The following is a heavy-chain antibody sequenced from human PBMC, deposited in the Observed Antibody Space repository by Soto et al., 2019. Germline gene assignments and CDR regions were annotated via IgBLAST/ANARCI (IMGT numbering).Heavy chain of an antibody. V-gene: IGHV1-69*12. CDR1: GGTFSSYA. CDR3: AGPPELTRIYYYYGMDV. CDR2: IIPIFGTA. J-gene: IGHJ6*02. Sequence: QVQLVQSGAEVKKPGSSVKVSCKASGGTFSSYAISWVRQAPGQGLEWMGGIIPIFGTANHAQKFQGRVTITADESTSTAYMELSGLRSEDTAVYYCAGPPELTRIYYYYGMDVWGQGTTVTVSS. D-gene: IGHD1-7*01.